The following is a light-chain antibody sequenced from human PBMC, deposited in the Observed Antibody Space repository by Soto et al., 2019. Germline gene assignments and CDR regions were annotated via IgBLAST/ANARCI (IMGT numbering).Light chain of an antibody. CDR2: AAS. V-gene: IGKV1-8*01. CDR3: QQYYSYPGT. J-gene: IGKJ1*01. CDR1: QGISSY. Sequence: AIRMTPSPSSFSASTLDRVTITWRASQGISSYLAWYQQKPGKAPKLLIYAASTLQSGVPSRFSGSGSGTDFTLTISCLQSEDFATYYCQQYYSYPGTFGQGTKVDIK.